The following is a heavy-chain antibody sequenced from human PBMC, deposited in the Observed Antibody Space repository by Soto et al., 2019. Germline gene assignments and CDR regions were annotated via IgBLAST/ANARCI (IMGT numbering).Heavy chain of an antibody. Sequence: ASVKVSCKASGYTFTGYYMHWVRQAPGQGLEWMGWINPNSGGTNYAQKFQGWVTMTRDTSISTAYMELSRLRSDDTAVYYCARDHRGSSWFNFDYWGQGTLVTVSS. J-gene: IGHJ4*02. CDR2: INPNSGGT. V-gene: IGHV1-2*04. D-gene: IGHD6-13*01. CDR1: GYTFTGYY. CDR3: ARDHRGSSWFNFDY.